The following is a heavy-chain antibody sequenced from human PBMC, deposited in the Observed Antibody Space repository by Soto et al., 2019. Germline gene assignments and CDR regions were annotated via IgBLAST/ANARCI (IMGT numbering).Heavy chain of an antibody. Sequence: QVQLVQSGAEVKTPGAAVKVSCKASGYNFTSYYIHLVRQAPGQGLQWMGLINPRGGSTRYAQKFQGRVTLTRDTSTSTVYMELSSLRSEDTAEEYCAIDQLPNGDEARNSTPDYWGQGTRVTFAS. V-gene: IGHV1-46*01. D-gene: IGHD4-17*01. CDR3: AIDQLPNGDEARNSTPDY. CDR2: INPRGGST. CDR1: GYNFTSYY. J-gene: IGHJ4*02.